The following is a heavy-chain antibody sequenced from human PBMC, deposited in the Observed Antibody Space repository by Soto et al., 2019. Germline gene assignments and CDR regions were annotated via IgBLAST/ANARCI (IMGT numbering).Heavy chain of an antibody. V-gene: IGHV3-30*18. Sequence: QVQLVESGGGVVQPGRSLRLSCTASGFTFSAYAMHWVRQAPGKGLEWVAVISYDGTNKYYGDFVKGRFTISRDNSKNTLYLQMNTLRAEDTAVYYCAKWGGNGAFLLTPLDSWGQGTLVTV. D-gene: IGHD1-1*01. CDR2: ISYDGTNK. J-gene: IGHJ4*02. CDR3: AKWGGNGAFLLTPLDS. CDR1: GFTFSAYA.